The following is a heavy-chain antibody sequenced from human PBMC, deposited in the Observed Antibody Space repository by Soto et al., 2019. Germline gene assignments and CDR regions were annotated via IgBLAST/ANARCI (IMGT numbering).Heavy chain of an antibody. J-gene: IGHJ3*02. V-gene: IGHV3-30*18. CDR1: GFSFSSYG. CDR2: ISYDGINQ. CDR3: AKDRFFAAMVLGALDI. D-gene: IGHD5-18*01. Sequence: QVQLVESGGGVVQPGRSLRLSCAASGFSFSSYGMHWVRQAPGRGLEWVAVISYDGINQYYADSVKGRFTISRDNSKNTLYLQMNSLRAEDTAVYYCAKDRFFAAMVLGALDIWGQGTTVTVSS.